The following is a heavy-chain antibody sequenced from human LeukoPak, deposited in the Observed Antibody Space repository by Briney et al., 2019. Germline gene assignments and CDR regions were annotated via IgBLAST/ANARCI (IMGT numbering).Heavy chain of an antibody. CDR1: GGSFSGYY. J-gene: IGHJ5*02. V-gene: IGHV4-34*01. D-gene: IGHD2-2*01. Sequence: SETLSLTCAVYGGSFSGYYWSWIRQPPGKGLEWIGEINHSGSTNYNPSLKSRVTISVDTSKNQFSLKLSSVTAADTAVYYCARKRGCCSTSCSQTVDWFDPWGQGTLVTVSS. CDR2: INHSGST. CDR3: ARKRGCCSTSCSQTVDWFDP.